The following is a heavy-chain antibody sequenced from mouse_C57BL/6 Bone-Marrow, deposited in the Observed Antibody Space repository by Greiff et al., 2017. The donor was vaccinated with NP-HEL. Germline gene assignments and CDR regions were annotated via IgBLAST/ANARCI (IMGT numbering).Heavy chain of an antibody. J-gene: IGHJ2*01. V-gene: IGHV5-6*01. CDR3: ARHPLGYGDYFDY. CDR1: GFTFSSYG. CDR2: ISSGGSYT. D-gene: IGHD3-1*01. Sequence: EVQLQESGGDLVKPGGSLKLSCAASGFTFSSYGMSWVRQTPDKRLEWVATISSGGSYTYYPDSVKGRFTISRDNAKNTLYLQMSSLKSEDTAMYYCARHPLGYGDYFDYWGQGTTLTVSS.